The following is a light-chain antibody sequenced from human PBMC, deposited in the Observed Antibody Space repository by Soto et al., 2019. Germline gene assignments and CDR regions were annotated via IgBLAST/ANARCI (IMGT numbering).Light chain of an antibody. V-gene: IGLV4-69*01. Sequence: QSVLTQSPSASASLGASVKITCTLSSGHSNYAIAWHQQQPEKGPRYLMKLNTDGSHTKGDGIPDRFSGSSSGAERYLTISSLQSEDEADYYCQTWGTAIVFGGGTQLTVL. CDR1: SGHSNYA. J-gene: IGLJ2*01. CDR3: QTWGTAIV. CDR2: LNTDGSH.